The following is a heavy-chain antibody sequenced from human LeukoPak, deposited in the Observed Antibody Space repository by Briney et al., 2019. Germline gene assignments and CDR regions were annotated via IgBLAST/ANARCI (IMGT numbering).Heavy chain of an antibody. CDR3: AKSSTGYDSSGYWVY. CDR1: GFTFSSYW. V-gene: IGHV3-74*01. J-gene: IGHJ4*02. CDR2: INSDGSST. D-gene: IGHD3-22*01. Sequence: GGSLRLSCAASGFTFSSYWMHWVRQAPGKGLVWVSRINSDGSSTSYADSVKGRFTISRDNSKNTLYLQMNSLRAEDTAVYYCAKSSTGYDSSGYWVYWGQGTLVTVSS.